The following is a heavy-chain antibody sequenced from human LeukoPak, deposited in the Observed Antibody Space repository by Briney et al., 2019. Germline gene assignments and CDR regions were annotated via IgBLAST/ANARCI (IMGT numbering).Heavy chain of an antibody. CDR3: ARSPTAINGYFDP. D-gene: IGHD2-2*01. J-gene: IGHJ5*02. Sequence: GGSLRLSCAASGFTFSSYAMNWVRQAPGKGLEWVSVISGGGGSTYYADSVKGRFTISRDNSKNTLYLQMNSLRADDTAVYYCARSPTAINGYFDPWGQGNLVTVSS. CDR2: ISGGGGST. CDR1: GFTFSSYA. V-gene: IGHV3-23*01.